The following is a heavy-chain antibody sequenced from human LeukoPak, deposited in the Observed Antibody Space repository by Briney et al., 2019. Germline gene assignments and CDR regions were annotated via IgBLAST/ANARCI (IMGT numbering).Heavy chain of an antibody. CDR1: GASITGYY. CDR2: IYYSGST. V-gene: IGHV4-59*01. D-gene: IGHD3-10*01. Sequence: PSETLSLTCTVSGASITGYYWSWIRQPPGKGLEWIGNIYYSGSTNYNPSLKSRVTISVDTSKNQFSLKLRSVTAADTAVYYCARDVGFNLKFGFDYWGQGTLVTVSS. CDR3: ARDVGFNLKFGFDY. J-gene: IGHJ4*02.